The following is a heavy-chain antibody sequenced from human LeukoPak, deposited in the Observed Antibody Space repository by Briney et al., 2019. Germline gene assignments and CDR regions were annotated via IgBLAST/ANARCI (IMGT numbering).Heavy chain of an antibody. D-gene: IGHD3-10*01. CDR1: GFTFSSYG. J-gene: IGHJ4*02. Sequence: GGSLRLSCAASGFTFSSYGMSWVRQAPGKGLEGVANIKQDGSEKYYVDSVKGQFTISRDNDKNSLYLQMNSLRAEDTAVYYCARDPTHYYGSGSYTYFDYWGQGTLVTVSS. CDR2: IKQDGSEK. V-gene: IGHV3-7*01. CDR3: ARDPTHYYGSGSYTYFDY.